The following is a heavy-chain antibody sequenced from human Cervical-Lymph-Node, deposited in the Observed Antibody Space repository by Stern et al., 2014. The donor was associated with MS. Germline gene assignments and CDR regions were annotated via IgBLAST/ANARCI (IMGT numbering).Heavy chain of an antibody. Sequence: QLVQSGAEVKKPGASVKVSCMASGYSFTSYFINWVRQAHGQGLECMGIINPSAGNTNYSQKFQGRVVMTSDTSTGTVYMELSSLRSEDTAVYYCARDEGADYWGQGTLVTVSS. CDR1: GYSFTSYF. CDR3: ARDEGADY. CDR2: INPSAGNT. J-gene: IGHJ4*02. V-gene: IGHV1-46*01.